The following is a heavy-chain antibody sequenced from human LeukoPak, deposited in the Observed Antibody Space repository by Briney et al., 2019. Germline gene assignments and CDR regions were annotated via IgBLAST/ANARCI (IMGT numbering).Heavy chain of an antibody. V-gene: IGHV3-7*01. CDR3: ARDVGRAVAGRRYGMDV. CDR1: GFTFSSYW. CDR2: IKQDGSEK. D-gene: IGHD6-19*01. Sequence: GGSLRLSCAASGFTFSSYWMSWVRQAPGKGLKWVANIKQDGSEKYYVDSVKGRFTISRDNAKNSLYLQMNSLRAEDTAVYYCARDVGRAVAGRRYGMDVWGQGTTVTVSS. J-gene: IGHJ6*02.